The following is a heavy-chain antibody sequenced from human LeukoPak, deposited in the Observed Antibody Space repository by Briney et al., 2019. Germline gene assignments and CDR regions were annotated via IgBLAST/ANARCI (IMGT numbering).Heavy chain of an antibody. CDR2: IKQDGSEK. CDR1: GFTFSSYW. J-gene: IGHJ4*02. V-gene: IGHV3-7*01. CDR3: ARASSWGTTRAFDY. D-gene: IGHD6-13*01. Sequence: GGSLRLSCAASGFTFSSYWMSWVRQAPGKGLEWLANIKQDGSEKYYVDSVKGRFTISRDNAKNSLYLQMNSLRAEDTAVYYCARASSWGTTRAFDYWGQGTLVTVSS.